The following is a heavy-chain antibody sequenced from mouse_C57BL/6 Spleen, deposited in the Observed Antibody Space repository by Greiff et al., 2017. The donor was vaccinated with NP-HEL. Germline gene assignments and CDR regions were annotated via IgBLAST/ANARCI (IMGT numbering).Heavy chain of an antibody. CDR3: ASLLRDY. CDR1: GYSITSGYY. V-gene: IGHV3-6*01. J-gene: IGHJ4*01. Sequence: VQLKESGPGLVKPSQSLSLTCSVTGYSITSGYYWNWIRQFPGNKLEWMGYISYDGSNNYNPSLKNRISITRDTSKNQFFLKLNSVTTEDTATYYCASLLRDYWGQGTSVTVSS. D-gene: IGHD1-1*01. CDR2: ISYDGSN.